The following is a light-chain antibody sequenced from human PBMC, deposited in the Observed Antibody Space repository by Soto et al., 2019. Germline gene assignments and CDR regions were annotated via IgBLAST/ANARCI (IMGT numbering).Light chain of an antibody. V-gene: IGKV3-15*01. Sequence: EIVLTQSPGTLSLSPGERVTLSCRASQSVTINLAWYQHTPGQSPRLLISGASSGATGLPSRFSGSGSGTDFTLTINSLQSEDAAVYYCQQYHHWPVTFGGGTKVDIK. CDR1: QSVTIN. CDR2: GAS. J-gene: IGKJ4*01. CDR3: QQYHHWPVT.